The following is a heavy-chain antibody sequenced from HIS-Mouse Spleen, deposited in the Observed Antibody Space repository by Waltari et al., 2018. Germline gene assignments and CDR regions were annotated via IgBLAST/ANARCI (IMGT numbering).Heavy chain of an antibody. CDR2: INHSGST. CDR1: GGSFSGYY. CDR3: ARGRGYSYGGLFDY. Sequence: QVQLQQWGAGLLKPSATLSLTCAVYGGSFSGYYWTWLRQPPGTGLEWIGEINHSGSTNYNPSLKSRVTISVDTSKNQFSLKLSSVTAADTAVYYCARGRGYSYGGLFDYWGQGTLVTVSS. J-gene: IGHJ4*02. D-gene: IGHD5-18*01. V-gene: IGHV4-34*01.